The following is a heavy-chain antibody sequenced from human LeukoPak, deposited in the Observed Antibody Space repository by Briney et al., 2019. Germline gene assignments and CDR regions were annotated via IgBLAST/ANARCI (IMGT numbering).Heavy chain of an antibody. Sequence: SETLSLTCAVSGGSISSGGYSWSWIRQPPGKGLEWIGYIYHSGSTYYNPSLKSRVTISVNRSKNQFSLKLSSVTAADTAVYYCARVDSDDAFDIWGQGTMVTVSS. D-gene: IGHD2-2*03. CDR3: ARVDSDDAFDI. V-gene: IGHV4-30-2*01. CDR1: GGSISSGGYS. J-gene: IGHJ3*02. CDR2: IYHSGST.